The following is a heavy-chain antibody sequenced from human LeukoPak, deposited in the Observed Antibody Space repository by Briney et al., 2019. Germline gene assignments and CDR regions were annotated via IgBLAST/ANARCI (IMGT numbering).Heavy chain of an antibody. V-gene: IGHV3-23*01. J-gene: IGHJ4*02. D-gene: IGHD6-6*01. Sequence: GGSLRLSCAASGFTFSSYAMSWVRQAPGKGLEWVSAISGSGGSTYYADPVKGRFTISRDNSKNTLYLQMNSLRAEDTAVYYCVPASIAAIDYWGQGTLVTVSS. CDR1: GFTFSSYA. CDR2: ISGSGGST. CDR3: VPASIAAIDY.